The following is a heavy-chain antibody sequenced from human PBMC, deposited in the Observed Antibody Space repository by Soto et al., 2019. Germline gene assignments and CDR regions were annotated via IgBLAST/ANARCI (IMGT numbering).Heavy chain of an antibody. CDR3: ARTLFGWGIWVDT. J-gene: IGHJ5*02. CDR1: DYTFAAYG. Sequence: ASVKVSCKASDYTFAAYGITWVRQAPGQGLEWMGWISAYTGNTKYPQKFQGRVTMTRDTSTSTVYMELSSLRSEDTAVYYCARTLFGWGIWVDTWGQGTLVTVSS. CDR2: ISAYTGNT. V-gene: IGHV1-18*01. D-gene: IGHD3-10*02.